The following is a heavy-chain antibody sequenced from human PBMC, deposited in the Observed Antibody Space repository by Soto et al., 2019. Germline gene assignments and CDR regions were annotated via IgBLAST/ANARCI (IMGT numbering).Heavy chain of an antibody. CDR2: MNPNSGNT. CDR3: ARADSDFWSCYPILYSPRYYYYYYYRGV. J-gene: IGHJ6*03. V-gene: IGHV1-8*01. Sequence: GASVKVSCKASGYTFTSYDINWVRQATGQGLEWMGWMNPNSGNTGYAQKFQGRVTMTRNTSISTAYMELSSLRSEDTAVYYCARADSDFWSCYPILYSPRYYYYYYYRGVWGKGTRVTVSS. D-gene: IGHD3-3*01. CDR1: GYTFTSYD.